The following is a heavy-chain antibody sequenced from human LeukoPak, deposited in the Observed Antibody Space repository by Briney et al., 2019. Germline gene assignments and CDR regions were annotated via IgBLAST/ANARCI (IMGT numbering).Heavy chain of an antibody. J-gene: IGHJ4*02. CDR2: IYYSGST. Sequence: NPSETLSLTCTVSGGSISSYYWSWIRQPPGKGPEWIGYIYYSGSTNYTPSLKSRVTISVDTSKNQFSLKLSSVTAADTAVYYCARHGWIHYFDYWGQGTLVTVSS. CDR3: ARHGWIHYFDY. V-gene: IGHV4-59*01. CDR1: GGSISSYY. D-gene: IGHD6-19*01.